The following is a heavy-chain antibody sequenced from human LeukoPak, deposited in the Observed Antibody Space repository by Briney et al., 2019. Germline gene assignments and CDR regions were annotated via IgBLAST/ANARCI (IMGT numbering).Heavy chain of an antibody. CDR2: IYYSGST. D-gene: IGHD3-22*01. V-gene: IGHV4-59*01. Sequence: PSETLSLTCTVSGGSISSYYWGWIRQPPGKGLEWIGYIYYSGSTNYNPSLKSRVTISVDTSKNQSSLKLSSVTAADTAVYYCARGSGYDSSGYQFIFDYWGQGTLVTVSS. CDR3: ARGSGYDSSGYQFIFDY. J-gene: IGHJ4*02. CDR1: GGSISSYY.